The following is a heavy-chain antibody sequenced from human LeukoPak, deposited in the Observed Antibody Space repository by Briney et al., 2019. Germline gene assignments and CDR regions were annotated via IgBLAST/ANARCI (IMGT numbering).Heavy chain of an antibody. CDR1: GFTFSDFY. CDR3: ATDTNLVDLIQWDGHEDENFDR. D-gene: IGHD1-26*01. CDR2: IGKNGNLV. Sequence: GGSLRLSCAASGFTFSDFYMSWVRQAPGKGLEWISYIGKNGNLVDYADSVKGRFTVSRDNTKNLMFLQMNSLRAEDTAVYYCATDTNLVDLIQWDGHEDENFDRWGQGTMVTVSS. J-gene: IGHJ3*02. V-gene: IGHV3-11*01.